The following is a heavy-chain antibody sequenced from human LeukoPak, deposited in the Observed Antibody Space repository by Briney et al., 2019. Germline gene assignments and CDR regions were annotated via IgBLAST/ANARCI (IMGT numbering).Heavy chain of an antibody. V-gene: IGHV1-46*01. CDR2: INPSGGST. Sequence: ASVKVSCKASGYTFTSYYMHWVRQAPGQGLEWMGIINPSGGSTSYAQKFQGRVTMTRDMSTSTVYMELSSLRSEDTAVYYCARDQSYCTNGVCYRGGFDYWGQGTLVTVSS. D-gene: IGHD2-8*01. CDR3: ARDQSYCTNGVCYRGGFDY. J-gene: IGHJ4*02. CDR1: GYTFTSYY.